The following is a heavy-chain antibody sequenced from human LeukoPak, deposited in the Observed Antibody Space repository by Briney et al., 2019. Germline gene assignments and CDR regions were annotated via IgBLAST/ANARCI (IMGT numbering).Heavy chain of an antibody. CDR1: GFTFGDYA. CDR2: IRSKAYGGTT. D-gene: IGHD2-21*02. J-gene: IGHJ4*02. Sequence: GGSLRLSCTASGFTFGDYAMSWFRQAPGKGLEWVGFIRSKAYGGTTEYAASVKGRFTISRDDSKSIAYLQMNSLKTEDTAVYYCTHCGGDCYSGYWGQGTLVTDSS. CDR3: THCGGDCYSGY. V-gene: IGHV3-49*03.